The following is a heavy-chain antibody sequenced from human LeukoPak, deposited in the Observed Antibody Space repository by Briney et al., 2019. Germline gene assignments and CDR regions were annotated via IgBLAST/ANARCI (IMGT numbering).Heavy chain of an antibody. D-gene: IGHD4-11*01. Sequence: PGGSLRLSCAASGFTFSSYEMNWVRQAPGKGLEWVSYISSSGSTIYYADSVKGRFTISRDNAKNSLYLQMNSLSAEDTAVYYCARGSYSNYALGYYGMDVWSQGTTVTVSS. V-gene: IGHV3-48*03. CDR1: GFTFSSYE. CDR2: ISSSGSTI. CDR3: ARGSYSNYALGYYGMDV. J-gene: IGHJ6*02.